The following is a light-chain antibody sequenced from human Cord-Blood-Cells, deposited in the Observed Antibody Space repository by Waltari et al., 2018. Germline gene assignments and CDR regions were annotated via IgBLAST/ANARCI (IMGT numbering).Light chain of an antibody. CDR3: QRYNSYPYT. Sequence: DIQMTQSPSTLSASVGDRVTITCRASQSISSRLAWYQQKPGKAPKLLIYKASSLESGVPSRVSCRGSGTEFTLTISSLQPDDFATYYCQRYNSYPYTCGQGTKLEIK. CDR1: QSISSR. V-gene: IGKV1-5*03. J-gene: IGKJ2*01. CDR2: KAS.